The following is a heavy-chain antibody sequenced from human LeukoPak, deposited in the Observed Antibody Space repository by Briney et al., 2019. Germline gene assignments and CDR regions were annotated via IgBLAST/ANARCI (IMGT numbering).Heavy chain of an antibody. J-gene: IGHJ6*02. D-gene: IGHD6-13*01. CDR2: IYYSGST. CDR3: AGRYSSSWYSYYYYGMDV. V-gene: IGHV4-59*01. CDR1: GGSLSSYY. Sequence: SETLSLTCTVSGGSLSSYYWSWIRQPPGKGLEWIGYIYYSGSTNYNPSLKSRVTISVDTSKNQFSLKLSSVTAADTAVYYCAGRYSSSWYSYYYYGMDVWGQGTTVTVSS.